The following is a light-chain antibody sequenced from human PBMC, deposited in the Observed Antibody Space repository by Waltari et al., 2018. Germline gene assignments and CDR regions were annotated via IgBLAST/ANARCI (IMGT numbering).Light chain of an antibody. Sequence: IVLTQSPATLSLSPGERANLSCRPSGNAFQYVAWYQQRPGQAPRLLIADASNRATAVPRWFGSFGCGTDFTLTISSLAPEDVADYYCQQRNYWPLTFGGGTRVEIK. V-gene: IGKV3-11*01. CDR1: GNAFQY. CDR3: QQRNYWPLT. J-gene: IGKJ4*01. CDR2: DAS.